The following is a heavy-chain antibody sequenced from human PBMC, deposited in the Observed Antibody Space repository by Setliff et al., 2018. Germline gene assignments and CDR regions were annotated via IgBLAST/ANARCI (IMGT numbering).Heavy chain of an antibody. CDR2: INHSGST. D-gene: IGHD5-12*01. V-gene: IGHV4-34*01. CDR3: TIGPDGYTYQGAFDI. J-gene: IGHJ3*02. Sequence: TSETLSLTCAVYGGSFSGYYWSWIRQPPGKGLEWIGEINHSGSTNYNPSLKSRVTISVDTFKNQFSLKLSSVTAADTAVYYCTIGPDGYTYQGAFDIWGQGTMVTVSS. CDR1: GGSFSGYY.